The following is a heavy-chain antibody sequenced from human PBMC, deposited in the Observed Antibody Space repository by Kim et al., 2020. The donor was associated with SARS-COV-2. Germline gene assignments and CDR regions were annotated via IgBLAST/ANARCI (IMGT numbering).Heavy chain of an antibody. CDR3: ASPLSPSYYYYYGMDV. Sequence: KGRFTSSKDNAKNSLYLQMNSLRAEDTAVYYCASPLSPSYYYYYGMDVWGQGTTVTVSS. V-gene: IGHV3-11*04. J-gene: IGHJ6*02.